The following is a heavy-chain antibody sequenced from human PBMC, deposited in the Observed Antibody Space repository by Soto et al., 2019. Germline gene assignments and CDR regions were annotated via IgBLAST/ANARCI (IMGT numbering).Heavy chain of an antibody. CDR3: VREDGVVGASSAFDS. CDR1: GFALTTYT. V-gene: IGHV3-21*01. J-gene: IGHJ4*02. CDR2: INGRSNYK. Sequence: GGSLRLSCVASGFALTTYTMNWVRQAPGTGLEWVSSINGRSNYKYYSDSVKGRFTVSRDNAQNSLFPQMSRLGPEDTAVYYCVREDGVVGASSAFDSWGQGTLVTVSS. D-gene: IGHD1-26*01.